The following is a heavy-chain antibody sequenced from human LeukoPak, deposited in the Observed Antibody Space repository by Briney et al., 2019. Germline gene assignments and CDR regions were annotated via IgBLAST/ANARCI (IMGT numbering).Heavy chain of an antibody. CDR2: IYTSGST. Sequence: SETLSLTCAVYGGSFSGYYWSWIRQPAGKGLEWIGRIYTSGSTNYNPSLKSRVTMSVDTSKNQFSLKLSSVTAADTAVYYCARGGYSGSYKHPFDYWGQGTLVTVSS. D-gene: IGHD1-26*01. CDR1: GGSFSGYY. CDR3: ARGGYSGSYKHPFDY. J-gene: IGHJ4*02. V-gene: IGHV4-59*10.